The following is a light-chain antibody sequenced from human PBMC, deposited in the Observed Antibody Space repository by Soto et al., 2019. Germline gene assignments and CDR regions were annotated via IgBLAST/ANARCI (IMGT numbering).Light chain of an antibody. CDR3: HQYDSWT. Sequence: DIQMTQSPSTLSAYVVSRVTITCRASQSISSWLAWYQQKPGKAPKLLIYEASSLQSGVPSRFSGSGSGTDFTLTISRLEPEDFAVYYCHQYDSWTFGQGTKVDI. CDR1: QSISSW. J-gene: IGKJ1*01. V-gene: IGKV1-5*01. CDR2: EAS.